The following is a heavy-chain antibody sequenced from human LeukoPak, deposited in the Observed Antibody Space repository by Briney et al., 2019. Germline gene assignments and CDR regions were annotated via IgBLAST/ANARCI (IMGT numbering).Heavy chain of an antibody. CDR3: ASITIFGVVIPKYYFDY. D-gene: IGHD3-3*01. V-gene: IGHV4-59*08. CDR2: IYYSEST. Sequence: SETLSLTCTVSGGSISSYYWSWIRQPPGKGLEWIGYIYYSESTNYNPSLKSRVTISVDTSKNQFSLKLSSVTAADTAVYYCASITIFGVVIPKYYFDYWGQGTLVTVSS. CDR1: GGSISSYY. J-gene: IGHJ4*02.